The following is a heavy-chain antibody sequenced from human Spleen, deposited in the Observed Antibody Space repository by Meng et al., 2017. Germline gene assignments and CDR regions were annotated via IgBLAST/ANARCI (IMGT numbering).Heavy chain of an antibody. J-gene: IGHJ4*02. CDR3: TTYDFWSGYSGGTSGY. V-gene: IGHV3-73*01. D-gene: IGHD3-3*01. CDR2: IRSKANIYAT. CDR1: GFTFSGST. Sequence: GESLKISCAASGFTFSGSTMHWVRQASGKGLEWVGHIRSKANIYATAYAASVKGRFTISRDDSKNTASLQMNSLKTEDTAVYYCTTYDFWSGYSGGTSGYWGQGTLVTVSS.